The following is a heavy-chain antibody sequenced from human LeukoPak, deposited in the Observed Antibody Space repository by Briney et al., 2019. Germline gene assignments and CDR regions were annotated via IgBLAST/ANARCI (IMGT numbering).Heavy chain of an antibody. CDR2: IKSKTDGGTT. V-gene: IGHV3-15*01. CDR3: TTDLPVYGDYEVSDY. D-gene: IGHD4-17*01. Sequence: GSLRLSCAASGFTFSNAWMSWVRQAPGKGLEWVGRIKSKTDGGTTDYAAPVKGRFTISRDDSKNTLYLQMNSLKTEDTAVYYRTTDLPVYGDYEVSDYWGQGTLVTVSS. J-gene: IGHJ4*02. CDR1: GFTFSNAW.